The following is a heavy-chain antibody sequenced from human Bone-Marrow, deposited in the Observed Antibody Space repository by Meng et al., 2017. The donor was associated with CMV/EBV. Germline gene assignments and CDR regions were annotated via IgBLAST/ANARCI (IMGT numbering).Heavy chain of an antibody. CDR2: INTDGSIT. Sequence: GGSLRLSCAVSGFTFSSYWMHWVRQAPGKGLIWVSRINTDGSITNFADSVKGRFTISRDNAKNTLYLQMNGLRAEDTAMYYCARDSYDNLDYWGQGPLVTVSS. V-gene: IGHV3-74*01. CDR1: GFTFSSYW. CDR3: ARDSYDNLDY. J-gene: IGHJ4*02. D-gene: IGHD3-9*01.